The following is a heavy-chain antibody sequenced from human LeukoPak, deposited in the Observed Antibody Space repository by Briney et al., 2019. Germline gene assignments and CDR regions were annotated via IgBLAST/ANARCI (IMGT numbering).Heavy chain of an antibody. Sequence: SETLSLTCTVSGGSISSYYWSWIRQSAGKGLEWIGRIYTSGSTNYNPSLKSRVTMSVDTSKNQFSLKLSSVTAADTAVYYCAVGNYDFWSGPPDYWGQGTLVTVSS. CDR3: AVGNYDFWSGPPDY. CDR1: GGSISSYY. V-gene: IGHV4-4*07. J-gene: IGHJ4*02. CDR2: IYTSGST. D-gene: IGHD3-3*01.